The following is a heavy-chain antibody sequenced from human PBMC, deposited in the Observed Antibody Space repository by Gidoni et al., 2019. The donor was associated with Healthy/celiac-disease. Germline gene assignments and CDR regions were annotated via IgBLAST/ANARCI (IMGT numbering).Heavy chain of an antibody. D-gene: IGHD5-12*01. CDR2: ISYDGSNK. CDR3: AKDGLAGYIVATDFDY. J-gene: IGHJ4*02. V-gene: IGHV3-30*18. CDR1: GFTFSSYG. Sequence: QVQLVESGGGVVQPGRSLRLSCAASGFTFSSYGMHWVRQAPVKGLEWVAVISYDGSNKYYADSVKGRFTISRDNSKNTLYLQMNSLRAEDTAVYYCAKDGLAGYIVATDFDYWGQGTLVTVSS.